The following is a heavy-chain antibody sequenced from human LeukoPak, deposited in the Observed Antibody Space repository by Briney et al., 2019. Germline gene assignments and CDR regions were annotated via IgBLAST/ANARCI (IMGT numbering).Heavy chain of an antibody. CDR3: ARDAAMANDY. CDR1: GFTFTSYG. D-gene: IGHD5-18*01. J-gene: IGHJ4*02. CDR2: INLDGSEK. Sequence: GGSLRLSCEASGFTFTSYGMSWVRQAPGKGLEWVANINLDGSEKYYVDSVKGRFTISRDNAKNSLYLQMNSLRAEDTAVYYCARDAAMANDYWGQGTPVTVSS. V-gene: IGHV3-7*01.